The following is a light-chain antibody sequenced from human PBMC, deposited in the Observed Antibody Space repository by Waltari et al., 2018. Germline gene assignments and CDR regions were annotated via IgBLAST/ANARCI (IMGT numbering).Light chain of an antibody. V-gene: IGKV4-1*01. J-gene: IGKJ2*01. CDR3: QQYFSTPYN. CDR2: WAS. Sequence: DIVMTQSPDSLAVSLGERDTINCKSSRSIFYSPNKNNYLAWYQHKPGQPPKLLIYWASTRQSGVPDRISGSGSGTDFTLTISSLQAEDGAVYYCQQYFSTPYNFGQGTKLEIK. CDR1: RSIFYSPNKNNY.